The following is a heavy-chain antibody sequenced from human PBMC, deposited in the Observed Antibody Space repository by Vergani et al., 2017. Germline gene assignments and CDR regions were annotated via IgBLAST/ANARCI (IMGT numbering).Heavy chain of an antibody. J-gene: IGHJ5*02. V-gene: IGHV1-69*01. CDR2: IIPIFGTA. Sequence: QVQVVQSGAEVKKSGASVNVSCKTSGYTFSSYAISWVRQAPGQGLEWMGGIIPIFGTANYAQKFQGRVTITADESTSTAYMELSSLRSEDTAVYYCARSRGIVVVPAARLNNWFDPWGQGTLVTVSS. D-gene: IGHD2-2*01. CDR3: ARSRGIVVVPAARLNNWFDP. CDR1: GYTFSSYA.